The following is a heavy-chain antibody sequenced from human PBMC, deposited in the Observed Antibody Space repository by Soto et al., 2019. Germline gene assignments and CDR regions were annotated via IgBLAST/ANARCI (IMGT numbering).Heavy chain of an antibody. V-gene: IGHV4-30-4*01. D-gene: IGHD3-3*01. J-gene: IGHJ4*02. CDR3: ARDLLDTTVDYYFDY. Sequence: LSLTFTVSGVSISGGTYYLSWLRHPPGKGLEWIGYIYHTGSSQSNPSLKSRVAISIDTSKNQFTLELRSVTAADTAVYYCARDLLDTTVDYYFDYWGPGRLVTVSS. CDR1: GVSISGGTYY. CDR2: IYHTGSS.